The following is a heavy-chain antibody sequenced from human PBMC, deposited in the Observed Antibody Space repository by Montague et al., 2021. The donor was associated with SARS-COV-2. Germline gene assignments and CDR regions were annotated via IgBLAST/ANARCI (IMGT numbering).Heavy chain of an antibody. CDR3: ARVVVDASGWYHFDY. D-gene: IGHD6-19*01. V-gene: IGHV4-59*12. Sequence: SETLSLTCTVSGDSISRYYWGWIRQPPGKGLEWMGYHYNSGSTNXSPTLKSRIAMSVDTSENQFSLKLFPVTAADTAVYYCARVVVDASGWYHFDYWGQGALVTVSS. CDR2: HYNSGST. CDR1: GDSISRYY. J-gene: IGHJ4*02.